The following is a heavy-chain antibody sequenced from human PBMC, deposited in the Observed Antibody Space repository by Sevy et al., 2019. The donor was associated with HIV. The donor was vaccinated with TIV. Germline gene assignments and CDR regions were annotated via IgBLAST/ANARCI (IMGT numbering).Heavy chain of an antibody. CDR3: ARDLSGYFDWLLQAPAFDY. CDR2: INPNSGGT. J-gene: IGHJ4*02. V-gene: IGHV1-2*06. D-gene: IGHD3-9*01. Sequence: ASVKVSCKASGYTFTGYYMHWVRQAPGQGLEWMGRINPNSGGTNCAQKFQGRVTMTRDTSISTAYMELSRLRSDDTAVYYCARDLSGYFDWLLQAPAFDYWGQGTLVTVSS. CDR1: GYTFTGYY.